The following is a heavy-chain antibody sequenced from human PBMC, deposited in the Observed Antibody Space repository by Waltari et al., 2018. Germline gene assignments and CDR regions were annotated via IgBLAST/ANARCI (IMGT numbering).Heavy chain of an antibody. J-gene: IGHJ4*02. CDR3: ARELELFKFFDY. V-gene: IGHV1-2*02. Sequence: QVQLVQSGAEVKKPGASVKVSCKASGYTFTGYYMHWVRPAPGQGLAWMGWINPNRGGTNYEKKFQGRVTMTRDTSISTAYMELSRLRSDDTAVYYCARELELFKFFDYWGQGTLVTVSS. D-gene: IGHD1-7*01. CDR2: INPNRGGT. CDR1: GYTFTGYY.